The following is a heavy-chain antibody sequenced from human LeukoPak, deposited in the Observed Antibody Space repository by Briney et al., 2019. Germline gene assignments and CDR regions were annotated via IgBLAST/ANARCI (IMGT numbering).Heavy chain of an antibody. CDR2: ISGSGGST. D-gene: IGHD2-15*01. CDR1: GFTFSSYA. CDR3: AKCSPRYYSGGSCYFDY. J-gene: IGHJ4*02. V-gene: IGHV3-23*01. Sequence: GGSLRLSCAASGFTFSSYAMSWVRQAPGKGLEWVSAISGSGGSTYYADSVKGRFTISRDNSKNTLYLQMNSLRAEDTAVYYCAKCSPRYYSGGSCYFDYWGQGTLVTVSS.